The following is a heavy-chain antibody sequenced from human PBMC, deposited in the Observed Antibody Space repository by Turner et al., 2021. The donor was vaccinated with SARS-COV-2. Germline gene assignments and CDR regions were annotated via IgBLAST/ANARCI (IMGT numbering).Heavy chain of an antibody. V-gene: IGHV4-59*01. CDR2: IHFSGTT. J-gene: IGHJ4*02. Sequence: QVQLQESGPGLVKPSATLSLTCTVSGASISGSYWSWLRQPPGKGLEWIGYIHFSGTTNYNPSLRSRVTISLDTSKSQFSLHLRSVTAADTAVYYCTRELGYCSDGSCRFEYDYWGQGTLVTVSS. D-gene: IGHD2-15*01. CDR1: GASISGSY. CDR3: TRELGYCSDGSCRFEYDY.